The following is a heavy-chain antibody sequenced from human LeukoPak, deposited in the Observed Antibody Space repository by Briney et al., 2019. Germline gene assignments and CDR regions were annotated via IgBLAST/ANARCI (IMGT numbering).Heavy chain of an antibody. Sequence: GGSLRLSCAASGFTFSSYAMHWVRQAPGKGLEWVAVISYDGSNKYYADSVKGRFTISRDNSKNTLYLQMNSLRAEDTAVYYCARAWGVVPAANWFDPWGQGTLVTVSP. CDR3: ARAWGVVPAANWFDP. CDR1: GFTFSSYA. D-gene: IGHD2-2*01. V-gene: IGHV3-30*04. CDR2: ISYDGSNK. J-gene: IGHJ5*02.